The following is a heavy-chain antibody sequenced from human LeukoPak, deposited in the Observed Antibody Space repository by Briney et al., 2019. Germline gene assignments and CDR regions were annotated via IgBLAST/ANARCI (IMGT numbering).Heavy chain of an antibody. D-gene: IGHD3-22*01. CDR2: ISGSGGST. CDR3: ARERNYDRSGYFYY. J-gene: IGHJ4*02. CDR1: GFTFSSYA. Sequence: GGSLRLSCAASGFTFSSYAMSWVRQAPGKGLEWVSAISGSGGSTYYADSVKGRFTISRDNSKNTLYLQMNSLRVEDTAVYYCARERNYDRSGYFYYWGQGTLVIVSS. V-gene: IGHV3-23*01.